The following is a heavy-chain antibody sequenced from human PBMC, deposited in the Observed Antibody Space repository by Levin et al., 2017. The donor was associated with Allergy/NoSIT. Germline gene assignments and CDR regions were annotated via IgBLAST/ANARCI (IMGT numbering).Heavy chain of an antibody. D-gene: IGHD6-19*01. CDR2: VYNSGGT. J-gene: IGHJ5*02. Sequence: SETLSLTCTVSGASISSYYWSWIRQPPGKGLEWIGYVYNSGGTNYNPSLKSRVTISVDTSKKQFSLKLRSVTAADTAVYYCARDGSSGWRWFDPWGQGTLVTVSS. V-gene: IGHV4-59*01. CDR1: GASISSYY. CDR3: ARDGSSGWRWFDP.